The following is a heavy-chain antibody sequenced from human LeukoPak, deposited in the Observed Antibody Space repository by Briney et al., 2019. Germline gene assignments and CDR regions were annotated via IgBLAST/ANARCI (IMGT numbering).Heavy chain of an antibody. CDR3: ARPRGMKVRNQLLLDYFDY. D-gene: IGHD2-2*01. V-gene: IGHV3-7*01. Sequence: GGSLRLSCAASGFTFSSYWMSWVRQAPGKGLEWVANIKQDGSEKYYVDSVKGRFTISRDNAKNSLYLQMNSLRAEDTAVYYCARPRGMKVRNQLLLDYFDYWGQGTLVTVSS. J-gene: IGHJ4*02. CDR2: IKQDGSEK. CDR1: GFTFSSYW.